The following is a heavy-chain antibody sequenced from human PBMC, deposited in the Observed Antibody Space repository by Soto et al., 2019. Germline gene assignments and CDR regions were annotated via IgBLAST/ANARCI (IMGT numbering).Heavy chain of an antibody. CDR2: IYHSGTT. J-gene: IGHJ5*02. CDR1: GGSISSGGYS. Sequence: SETLSLTCAVSGGSISSGGYSWSWIRQPPGKGLEWIGYIYHSGTTYYNPSLKSRVTIPVDTSKNQFSLKLNSVTAADTAVYYCARPHGGSSGWDNWFDPWGQGTLVTVSS. CDR3: ARPHGGSSGWDNWFDP. V-gene: IGHV4-30-2*02. D-gene: IGHD6-25*01.